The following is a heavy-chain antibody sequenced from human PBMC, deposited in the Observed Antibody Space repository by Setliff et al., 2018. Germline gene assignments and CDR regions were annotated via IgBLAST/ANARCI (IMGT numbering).Heavy chain of an antibody. J-gene: IGHJ4*02. CDR2: IYYTGTA. CDR1: GDSISSTSYQ. Sequence: SETLSLTCTVSGDSISSTSYQWGWVRQPPGKGLEWIGSIYYTGTAYYNPSLKSRVTISVDTSKNQFSLQVTSLAATDTDLYFCARHEFVGGYYGSVTYRHFDYWGQGILVTSPQ. V-gene: IGHV4-39*01. D-gene: IGHD3-10*01. CDR3: ARHEFVGGYYGSVTYRHFDY.